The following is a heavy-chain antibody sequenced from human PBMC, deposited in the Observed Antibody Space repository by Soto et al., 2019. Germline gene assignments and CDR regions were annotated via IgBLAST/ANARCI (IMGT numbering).Heavy chain of an antibody. CDR1: GGSISSYY. Sequence: ETLSLTCTVSGGSISSYYWGWIRQPPGKGLEWIGYIYYSGSTNYNPSLKSRVTISVDTSKNQFSLKLSSVTAADTAVYYCARVDTAMVSFDDWGQGTLGTSPQ. J-gene: IGHJ4*02. D-gene: IGHD5-18*01. CDR2: IYYSGST. CDR3: ARVDTAMVSFDD. V-gene: IGHV4-59*08.